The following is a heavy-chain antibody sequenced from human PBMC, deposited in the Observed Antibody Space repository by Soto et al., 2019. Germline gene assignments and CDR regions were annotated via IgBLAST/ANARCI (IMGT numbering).Heavy chain of an antibody. J-gene: IGHJ6*02. Sequence: QVQLQASGPGLVKPSQTLSLTCTVSGGSISSGSYYWSWIRQHPGKGLEWIGYIDYSGSTYYNPSLKSRVNISVDTSRNQFSLKLNSVTAADTAVYYCARDYPSGQYYYGMDVWGQGTTVTVSS. V-gene: IGHV4-31*03. CDR2: IDYSGST. CDR3: ARDYPSGQYYYGMDV. CDR1: GGSISSGSYY.